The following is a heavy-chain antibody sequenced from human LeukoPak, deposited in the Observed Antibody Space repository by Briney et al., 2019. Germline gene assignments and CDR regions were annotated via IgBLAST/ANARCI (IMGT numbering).Heavy chain of an antibody. CDR3: LGYSSSWGAFDI. D-gene: IGHD6-13*01. Sequence: PGGSLRLSCAASGFSVSVNYMSWVRQAPGKGLEWVSVLFASGYSKYADSVKGRFTISRDNSKNTLYLQMNSLRAEDTAVYYCLGYSSSWGAFDIWGQGTMVTVSS. V-gene: IGHV3-66*01. CDR1: GFSVSVNY. J-gene: IGHJ3*02. CDR2: LFASGYS.